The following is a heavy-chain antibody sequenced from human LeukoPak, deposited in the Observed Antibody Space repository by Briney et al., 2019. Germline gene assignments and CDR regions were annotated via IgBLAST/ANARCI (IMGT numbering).Heavy chain of an antibody. V-gene: IGHV1-69*13. J-gene: IGHJ6*03. CDR1: GGTFSSYA. D-gene: IGHD6-13*01. Sequence: GASVKVSCKASGGTFSSYAISWVRQAPGQGLEWMGGIIPIFGTANYAQKFQGRVTITADESTSTAYMELSSLRSEDTAVYYCAREGSRFGYYYYMDVWGKGTTVTVSS. CDR2: IIPIFGTA. CDR3: AREGSRFGYYYYMDV.